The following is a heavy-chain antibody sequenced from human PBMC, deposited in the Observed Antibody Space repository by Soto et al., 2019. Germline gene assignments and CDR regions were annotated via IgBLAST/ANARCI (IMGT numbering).Heavy chain of an antibody. CDR3: ARCSGGTCYASYAFDI. V-gene: IGHV1-18*01. D-gene: IGHD2-15*01. Sequence: QVQLVQSGIEVKNPGASVKVSCKASGYAFTSFGISWVRQAPGQGLEWMGWTVANNGYTKYAQNLQGRVTLITDTSTSTAYMELRNLMYDDTAVYYCARCSGGTCYASYAFDIWGQGTMVTVSS. J-gene: IGHJ3*02. CDR1: GYAFTSFG. CDR2: TVANNGYT.